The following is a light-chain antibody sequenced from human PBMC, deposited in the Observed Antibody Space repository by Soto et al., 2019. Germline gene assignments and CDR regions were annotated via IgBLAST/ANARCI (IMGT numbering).Light chain of an antibody. CDR3: HQYGTSPLT. V-gene: IGKV3-20*01. J-gene: IGKJ4*01. Sequence: EIVLTQSPGTLSVSPGERATLSCRASQSVYSNYLAWYQQKPGQAARLLIYAASTRATGIPDRFSGSGSGADFTLSISRLEPEDFAVYYCHQYGTSPLTFGGGTKVEIK. CDR2: AAS. CDR1: QSVYSNY.